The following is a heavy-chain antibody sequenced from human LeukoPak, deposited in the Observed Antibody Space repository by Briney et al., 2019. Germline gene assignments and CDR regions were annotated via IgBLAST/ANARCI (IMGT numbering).Heavy chain of an antibody. CDR3: ARVGAGRRYYYDSSGYSYYFDY. CDR2: INPNSGGT. Sequence: GASVKVSCKASGYTFTGYYMHWVRQAPGQGLEWMGWINPNSGGTNYAQKFQGSVTMTRDTSISTAYMELSRVRSDDTAVYYCARVGAGRRYYYDSSGYSYYFDYWGQGTLVTVSS. CDR1: GYTFTGYY. V-gene: IGHV1-2*02. D-gene: IGHD3-22*01. J-gene: IGHJ4*02.